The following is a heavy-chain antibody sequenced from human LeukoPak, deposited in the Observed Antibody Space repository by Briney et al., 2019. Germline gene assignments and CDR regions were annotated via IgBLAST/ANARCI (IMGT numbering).Heavy chain of an antibody. Sequence: GGSLRLSCAASGFTFSIYWMSWARQAPGKGLGWVANIKKDGSEKYYVDSVKGRFTISRDNAKTSLYLQMNSLRAEDTAVYYCARDLSGVAGYTYGRGIDYWGQGTLVTVSS. V-gene: IGHV3-7*01. CDR2: IKKDGSEK. D-gene: IGHD5-18*01. CDR3: ARDLSGVAGYTYGRGIDY. J-gene: IGHJ4*02. CDR1: GFTFSIYW.